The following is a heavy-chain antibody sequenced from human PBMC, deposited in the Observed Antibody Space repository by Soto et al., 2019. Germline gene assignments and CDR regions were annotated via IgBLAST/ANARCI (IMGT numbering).Heavy chain of an antibody. CDR2: ILNDGINK. D-gene: IGHD7-27*01. J-gene: IGHJ4*02. CDR3: AKDGINWGFDY. V-gene: IGHV3-33*06. CDR1: GLTFRKSG. Sequence: QVQLVESGGGVVQPGTSLRLSCAVSGLTFRKSGMHWVRQAPGKGLEWVALILNDGINKYYPDSVKDRFIISRDNSKNTLSLQMNNMRVEDTAVYYCAKDGINWGFDYWGQGTLVTVSS.